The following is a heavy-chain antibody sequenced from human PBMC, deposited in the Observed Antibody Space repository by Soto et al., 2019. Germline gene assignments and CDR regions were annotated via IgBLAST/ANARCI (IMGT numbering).Heavy chain of an antibody. J-gene: IGHJ4*02. CDR2: INPNSGGT. CDR1: GYTFTGYY. Sequence: GASVKVSCKASGYTFTGYYMHWVRQAPGQGLEWMGWINPNSGGTNYAQKFQGWVTMTRDTSISTAYMELSRLRSDDTAVYYCARETTVAAAGTYDYWGQGTLVTVSS. V-gene: IGHV1-2*04. D-gene: IGHD6-13*01. CDR3: ARETTVAAAGTYDY.